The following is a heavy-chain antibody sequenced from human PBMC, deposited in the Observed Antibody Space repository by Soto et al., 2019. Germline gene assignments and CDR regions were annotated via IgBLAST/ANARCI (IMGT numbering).Heavy chain of an antibody. V-gene: IGHV4-34*01. CDR1: GGSFSGYY. D-gene: IGHD5-12*01. J-gene: IGHJ5*02. CDR2: INHSGST. CDR3: ARAPIGYDSEWLDP. Sequence: QVQLQQWGAGLLKPSETLSLTCAVYGGSFSGYYWSWIRQPPGKGLEWIGEINHSGSTNYNPSLKSRVTISVDTSKNQFSLKLSSVTAADTTVYYCARAPIGYDSEWLDPWGQGTLVTVSS.